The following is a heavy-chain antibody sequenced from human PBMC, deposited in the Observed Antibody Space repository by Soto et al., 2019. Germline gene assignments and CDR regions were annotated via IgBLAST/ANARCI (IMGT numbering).Heavy chain of an antibody. CDR3: ARGYCSGGSCYSGYEYFQH. V-gene: IGHV1-69*01. CDR2: IIPIFGTA. D-gene: IGHD2-15*01. J-gene: IGHJ1*01. CDR1: GGTFSSYA. Sequence: QVQLVQSGAEVKKPGSSVKVSCKASGGTFSSYAISWVRQAPGQGLEWMGGIIPIFGTANYAQKFQGRVTITADESTSKAYMELSSLRSEDTAVYYCARGYCSGGSCYSGYEYFQHWGQDTLVTVSS.